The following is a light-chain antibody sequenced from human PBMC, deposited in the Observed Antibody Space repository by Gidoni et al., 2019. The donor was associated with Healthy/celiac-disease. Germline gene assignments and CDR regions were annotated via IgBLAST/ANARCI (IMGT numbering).Light chain of an antibody. CDR3: QQYGSSPVT. Sequence: EIVLTQSPGTLSLSPGERATLSCRASQRVSSSYLAWYQQKPGQAPRRLIYGASSRATGIPDRFSGSGSGTDFTLTISRLEPEDFAVYYCQQYGSSPVTFGQGTKVEIK. V-gene: IGKV3-20*01. J-gene: IGKJ1*01. CDR1: QRVSSSY. CDR2: GAS.